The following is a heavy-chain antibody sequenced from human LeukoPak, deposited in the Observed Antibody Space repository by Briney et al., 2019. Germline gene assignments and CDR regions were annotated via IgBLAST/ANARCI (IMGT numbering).Heavy chain of an antibody. D-gene: IGHD6-13*01. Sequence: SETLSLTRAVYGGSFSGYYWSWIRQPPGKGLEWIGEINHSGSTNYNPSLKSRVTISVDTSKNQFSLKLSSVTAADTAVYYCARRSRAAAGTRAPYFDYWGQGTLVTVSS. CDR3: ARRSRAAAGTRAPYFDY. J-gene: IGHJ4*02. V-gene: IGHV4-34*01. CDR2: INHSGST. CDR1: GGSFSGYY.